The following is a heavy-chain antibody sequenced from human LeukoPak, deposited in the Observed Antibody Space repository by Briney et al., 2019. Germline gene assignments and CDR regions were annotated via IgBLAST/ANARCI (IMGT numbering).Heavy chain of an antibody. D-gene: IGHD1-26*01. Sequence: SETLSLTCTVSGGSISSGDYYWSWIRQPPGKGLEWIGYIYYSGSTSYNPSLKSRVTISVDTSKNQFSLKLSSVTAADTAVYYCASLRVGATVYFDYWGQGTLVTVSS. J-gene: IGHJ4*02. CDR3: ASLRVGATVYFDY. CDR2: IYYSGST. CDR1: GGSISSGDYY. V-gene: IGHV4-30-4*08.